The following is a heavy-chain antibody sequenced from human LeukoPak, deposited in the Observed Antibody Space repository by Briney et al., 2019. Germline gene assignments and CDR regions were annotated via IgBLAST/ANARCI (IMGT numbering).Heavy chain of an antibody. CDR2: IYYSGST. J-gene: IGHJ4*02. D-gene: IGHD3-10*01. V-gene: IGHV4-39*07. CDR3: ARDPGYYGSGSCYFDY. Sequence: PSQTLSLTCTVSGGSISSGSYYWSWIRQPPGKGLEWIGSIYYSGSTYYNPSLKSRVTISVDTSKNQFSLKLSSVTAADTAVYYCARDPGYYGSGSCYFDYWGQGTLVTVSS. CDR1: GGSISSGSYY.